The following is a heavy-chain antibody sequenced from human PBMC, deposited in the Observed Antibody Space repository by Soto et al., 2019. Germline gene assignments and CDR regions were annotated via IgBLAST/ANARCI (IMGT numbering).Heavy chain of an antibody. V-gene: IGHV3-21*01. CDR2: LSSSSSYI. J-gene: IGHJ5*02. CDR1: GFTFSNSN. D-gene: IGHD6-19*01. Sequence: PGGSLRLSCEASGFTFSNSNMNWVRQAPGKGLEWVSSLSSSSSYIYYADSVKGRFTISRDNSKNTLYLQMNSLRAEDTAVYYCARGSGYSSGWPQYNWFDPWGQGTLVTVSS. CDR3: ARGSGYSSGWPQYNWFDP.